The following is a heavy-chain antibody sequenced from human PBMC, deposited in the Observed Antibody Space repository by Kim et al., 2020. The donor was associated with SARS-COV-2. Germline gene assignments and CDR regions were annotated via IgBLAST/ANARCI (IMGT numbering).Heavy chain of an antibody. V-gene: IGHV3-48*02. J-gene: IGHJ4*02. CDR3: ARVGEVDIVATIWD. Sequence: GGSLRLSCAASGFTFSSYSMNWVRQAPGKGLEWFSYISSSSSTIYYADSVKGRFTISRDNAKNSLYLQMNSLRDEDTAVYYCARVGEVDIVATIWDWGQGTLVTVSS. D-gene: IGHD5-12*01. CDR1: GFTFSSYS. CDR2: ISSSSSTI.